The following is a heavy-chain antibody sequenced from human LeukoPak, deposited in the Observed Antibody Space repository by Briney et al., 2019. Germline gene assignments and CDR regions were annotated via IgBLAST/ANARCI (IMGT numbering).Heavy chain of an antibody. J-gene: IGHJ6*03. CDR3: ARAFRPLGDYYYYYMDV. CDR2: VSSSSSYI. V-gene: IGHV3-21*01. Sequence: GGSLRLSCAASGFTFSSYSMNWVRQAPGKGLEWVSSVSSSSSYIYYADSVKGRFTISRDNAKNSLYLQMNSLRAEDTAVYYCARAFRPLGDYYYYYMDVWGKGTTVTVSS. CDR1: GFTFSSYS. D-gene: IGHD3-16*01.